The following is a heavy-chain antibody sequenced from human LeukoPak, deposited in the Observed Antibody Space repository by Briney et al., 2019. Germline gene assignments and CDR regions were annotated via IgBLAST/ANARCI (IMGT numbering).Heavy chain of an antibody. V-gene: IGHV3-15*01. Sequence: PGGSLRLSCAASGFTFKNAWMSWVRQAPGKGLEWLGLIKRQTDGGTTDYAAPVKGRVTISRDDSEGTMYLQMSGLRAEDTAMYYCTTSSYCDKNVCQASFDYWGQGTLVTVSS. D-gene: IGHD2/OR15-2a*01. CDR3: TTSSYCDKNVCQASFDY. CDR2: IKRQTDGGTT. CDR1: GFTFKNAW. J-gene: IGHJ4*02.